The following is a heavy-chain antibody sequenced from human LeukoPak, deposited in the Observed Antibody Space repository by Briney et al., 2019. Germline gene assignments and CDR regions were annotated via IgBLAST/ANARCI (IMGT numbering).Heavy chain of an antibody. D-gene: IGHD3-3*01. V-gene: IGHV3-30*02. J-gene: IGHJ4*02. CDR1: GFTFSSYG. CDR2: IRYDGSNK. Sequence: QPGGSLRLSCAASGFTFSSYGMHWVRQAPGKGLEWVAFIRYDGSNKYYADSVKGRFTISRDNSKNTLYLQMNSLRAEDTAVYYCGVWYYDFWSGYTPDYWGQGTLVTVSS. CDR3: GVWYYDFWSGYTPDY.